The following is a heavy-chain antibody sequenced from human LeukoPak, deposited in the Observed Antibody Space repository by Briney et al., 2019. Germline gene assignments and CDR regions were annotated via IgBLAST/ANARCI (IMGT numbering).Heavy chain of an antibody. CDR1: GYTLTELS. CDR3: ATSTGYSSGWILWYYFDY. CDR2: FDPEDGET. J-gene: IGHJ4*02. D-gene: IGHD6-19*01. V-gene: IGHV1-24*01. Sequence: GASVKVSCKVSGYTLTELSMHWVRQAPGKGLEWMGGFDPEDGETIYAQKFQGRVTMTEDTSTDTAYMELSSLRSEDTAVYYCATSTGYSSGWILWYYFDYWGQGTLVTVSS.